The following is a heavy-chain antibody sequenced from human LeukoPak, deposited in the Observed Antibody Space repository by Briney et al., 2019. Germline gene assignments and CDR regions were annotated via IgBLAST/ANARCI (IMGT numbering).Heavy chain of an antibody. Sequence: ASVKVSCKVSGYTLTELSMHWVRQAPGKGLEWMGGFDTEDGETIYAQKFQGRVTMTEDTSTDTAYTELSSLRSEDTAVYYCATVGYYYDSSGFTFDYWGQGTLVTVSS. CDR2: FDTEDGET. CDR1: GYTLTELS. D-gene: IGHD3-22*01. CDR3: ATVGYYYDSSGFTFDY. V-gene: IGHV1-24*01. J-gene: IGHJ4*02.